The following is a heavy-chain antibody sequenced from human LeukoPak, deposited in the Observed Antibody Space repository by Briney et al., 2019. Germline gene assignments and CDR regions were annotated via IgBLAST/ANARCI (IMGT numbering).Heavy chain of an antibody. J-gene: IGHJ4*02. CDR3: ARDVEVCRVGACYWTTFDC. CDR1: GFSFSNYA. Sequence: GGSLRLSCAVSGFSFSNYAMTWLRQAPGRGLEWVSTISRSDGNTYYAGSVKGRFTMSRDNSRDTLYLQVNSLRDEDTAVYYCARDVEVCRVGACYWTTFDCWGQGTLVTVSS. CDR2: ISRSDGNT. D-gene: IGHD2-21*02. V-gene: IGHV3-23*01.